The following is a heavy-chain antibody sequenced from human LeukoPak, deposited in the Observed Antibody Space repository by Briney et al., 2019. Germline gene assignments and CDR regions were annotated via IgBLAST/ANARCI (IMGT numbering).Heavy chain of an antibody. CDR1: GFTLSNYW. D-gene: IGHD3-3*01. CDR3: VRILDRDY. Sequence: PGGSLRLSCVAAGFTLSNYWMYWDRQAPGKGLVWVSRINTDGSRTDYADSVKGRFTISRDNAKNTLYLQMNSLRAGDTAVYYCVRILDRDYWGQRTLVTVSS. CDR2: INTDGSRT. J-gene: IGHJ4*02. V-gene: IGHV3-74*01.